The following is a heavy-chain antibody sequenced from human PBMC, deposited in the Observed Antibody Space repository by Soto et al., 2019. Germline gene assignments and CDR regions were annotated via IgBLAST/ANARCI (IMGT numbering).Heavy chain of an antibody. CDR1: GFTFSSYW. D-gene: IGHD6-19*01. J-gene: IGHJ6*02. CDR2: INSDGSST. Sequence: GGSLRLSCAASGFTFSSYWMHWVRQAPGKGLVWVSRINSDGSSTSYADSVKGRFTISRDNAKNTLYLQMNSLRAEDTAVYYCATSYSSGWYYYYGMDVWGQGTTVTVYS. V-gene: IGHV3-74*01. CDR3: ATSYSSGWYYYYGMDV.